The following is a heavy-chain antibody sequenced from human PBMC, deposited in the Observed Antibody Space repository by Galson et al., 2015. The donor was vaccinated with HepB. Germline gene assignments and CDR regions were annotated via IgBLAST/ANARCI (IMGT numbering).Heavy chain of an antibody. CDR2: IYYSGST. CDR3: ARGLGYCNGGSCYWHAFDI. J-gene: IGHJ3*02. Sequence: SETLSLTCTVSDGSISSYYWNWIRQPPGKGLEWIGYIYYSGSTKYNPSLRSRVTISVDTSKNQFSLKLSSVTAADTAVYYCARGLGYCNGGSCYWHAFDIWGQGTMVTVSS. CDR1: DGSISSYY. D-gene: IGHD2-15*01. V-gene: IGHV4-59*01.